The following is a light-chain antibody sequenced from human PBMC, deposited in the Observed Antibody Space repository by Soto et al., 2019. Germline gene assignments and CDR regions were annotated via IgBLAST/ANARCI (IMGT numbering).Light chain of an antibody. J-gene: IGLJ3*02. CDR3: QTLGTGIQV. CDR2: INYDGTH. V-gene: IGLV4-69*01. Sequence: QSVLTQSPSASASLGASVKLTCTLSSKYITYAIAWHQQQSGTDPRFLMKINYDGTHSKGDGFFDRFSGSSSGAERHLTLSSLQSEDEADYYCQTLGTGIQVFGGGTKLTVL. CDR1: SKYITYA.